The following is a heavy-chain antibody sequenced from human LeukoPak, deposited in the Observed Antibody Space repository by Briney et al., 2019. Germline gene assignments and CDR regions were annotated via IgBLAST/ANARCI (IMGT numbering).Heavy chain of an antibody. V-gene: IGHV4-34*01. Sequence: SETLSLTCAVYGGSFSGHYWTWIRQPPGKGLEWIGSIYYSGSTYYNPSLKSRVTISVDTSKNQFSLKLSTVTAADTAVYYCASSPYSSSSFDYWGQGTLVTVSS. J-gene: IGHJ4*02. CDR1: GGSFSGHY. CDR3: ASSPYSSSSFDY. CDR2: IYYSGST. D-gene: IGHD6-13*01.